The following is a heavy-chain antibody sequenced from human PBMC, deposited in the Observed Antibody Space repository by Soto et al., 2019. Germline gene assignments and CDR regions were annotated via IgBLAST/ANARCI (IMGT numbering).Heavy chain of an antibody. Sequence: QVQLVQSGAEVKKPGASVNVSCKASGYTFTNYDSNWVRQAPGHGLEWMGWISAYTGDTNYAQKLQGRVTMTTDTSPSTAYMELRSLRSDDTAVYYCARSGLPDPVVVVGHTPFDPWGQGTLVTVSS. CDR3: ARSGLPDPVVVVGHTPFDP. V-gene: IGHV1-18*01. CDR2: ISAYTGDT. CDR1: GYTFTNYD. D-gene: IGHD2-15*01. J-gene: IGHJ5*02.